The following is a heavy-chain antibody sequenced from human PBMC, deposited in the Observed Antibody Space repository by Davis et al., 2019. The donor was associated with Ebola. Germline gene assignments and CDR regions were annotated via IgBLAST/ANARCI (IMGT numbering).Heavy chain of an antibody. Sequence: ASVKVSCKASGYTFTSYAMHWVRQAPGQRLEWMGWINAGNGNTKYSQKFQGRVTITRDTSASTAYMELSSLRSEDTAVYYCARETDSVGATDYWGQGTLVTVSS. D-gene: IGHD1-26*01. CDR2: INAGNGNT. CDR1: GYTFTSYA. CDR3: ARETDSVGATDY. J-gene: IGHJ4*02. V-gene: IGHV1-3*01.